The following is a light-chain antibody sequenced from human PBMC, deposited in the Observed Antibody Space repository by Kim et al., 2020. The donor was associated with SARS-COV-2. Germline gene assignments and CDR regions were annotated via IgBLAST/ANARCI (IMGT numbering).Light chain of an antibody. CDR2: DAS. V-gene: IGKV3-11*01. CDR3: HPRNNCPPT. Sequence: EIVMTQSPATLSLSPGERATLSCRTSESISSMYLVWYQHKPGQAPRLLLYDASNRATGIPARFSGSGSGTHFTLTISSLEPEDFAIYYFHPRNNCPPTFGAVTRLDIK. J-gene: IGKJ5*01. CDR1: ESISSMY.